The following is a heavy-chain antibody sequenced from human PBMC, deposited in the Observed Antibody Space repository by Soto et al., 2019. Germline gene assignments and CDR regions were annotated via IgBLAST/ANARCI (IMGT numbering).Heavy chain of an antibody. J-gene: IGHJ4*02. D-gene: IGHD3-10*01. Sequence: EVQLLESGGGLVQPGGSLRLSCAASGFTFSSYAMSWVRQAPGKGLEWVSAISGSGGSTYYADSVKGRFTISRDNSKNTLYLQMNSLRAEDTAVYYWAKLKGWFGEIDYWGQGTLVTVSS. V-gene: IGHV3-23*01. CDR2: ISGSGGST. CDR3: AKLKGWFGEIDY. CDR1: GFTFSSYA.